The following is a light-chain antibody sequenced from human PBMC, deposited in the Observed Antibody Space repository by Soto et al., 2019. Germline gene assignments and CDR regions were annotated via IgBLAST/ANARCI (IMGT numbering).Light chain of an antibody. CDR3: QQYNYRPPA. V-gene: IGKV3-15*01. CDR1: QSVRGN. Sequence: EIVMTHSPATLSVSPGERAALSCTASQSVRGNLAWYQQTPGQAPRLLIYGASARATGIASRFSGSGFGTEFALTISSLKSEDFAVYYCQQYNYRPPAFGQGTRLEIK. J-gene: IGKJ5*01. CDR2: GAS.